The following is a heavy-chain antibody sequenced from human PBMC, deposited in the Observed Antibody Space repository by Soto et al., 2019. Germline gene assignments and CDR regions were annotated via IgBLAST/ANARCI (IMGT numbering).Heavy chain of an antibody. CDR1: GVSFGGYY. CDR2: INHSGNT. V-gene: IGHV4-34*01. Sequence: PAETLSLTCAVYGVSFGGYYWRWIRQPPGKGLEWMGEINHSGNTNYNPPLKSRVTISVDTYKIQFSQKLSSVTAAETAVYYCARGPYSRSWVYWGQGTLVTVSS. J-gene: IGHJ4*02. D-gene: IGHD6-6*01. CDR3: ARGPYSRSWVY.